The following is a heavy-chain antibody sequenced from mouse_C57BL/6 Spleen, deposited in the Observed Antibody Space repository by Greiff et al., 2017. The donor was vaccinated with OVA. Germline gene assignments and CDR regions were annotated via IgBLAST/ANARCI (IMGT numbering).Heavy chain of an antibody. Sequence: EVMLVESGGGLVQPKGSLKLSCAASGFSFNTYAMNWVRQAPGKGLEWVARIRSKSNNYATYYADSVKDRFTISRDDSESMLYLQMNNLKTEDTAMYYCVRLTEGYFDYWGQGTTLTVSS. CDR3: VRLTEGYFDY. CDR2: IRSKSNNYAT. V-gene: IGHV10-1*01. CDR1: GFSFNTYA. D-gene: IGHD2-13*01. J-gene: IGHJ2*01.